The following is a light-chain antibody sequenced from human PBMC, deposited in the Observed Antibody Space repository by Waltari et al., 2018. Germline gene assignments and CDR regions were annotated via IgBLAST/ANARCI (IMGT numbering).Light chain of an antibody. V-gene: IGKV2-29*02. J-gene: IGKJ5*01. CDR2: EAS. CDR1: QSLLHSNGKTY. CDR3: MEGTHLPIT. Sequence: DIVMTKTPLSLSVTPGQPDSISCKSSQSLLHSNGKTYLYWYLQKPGQSPQLLIYEASSRFSGVPDRFSGSGSGTDFTLKISRVEAEDVGVYYCMEGTHLPITFGQGTRLEIE.